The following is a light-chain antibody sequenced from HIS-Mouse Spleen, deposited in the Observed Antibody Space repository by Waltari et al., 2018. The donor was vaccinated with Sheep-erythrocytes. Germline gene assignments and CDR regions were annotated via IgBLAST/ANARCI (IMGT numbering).Light chain of an antibody. CDR1: PSVSSY. V-gene: IGKV3-11*01. Sequence: EVVLTMSPATLSLPPGEIATLSCSASPSVSSYLAWYQQKPGQAPRLLSYDASNRATGIPARFSGSGSGTDFTLTISSLEPEDFAVYYCQQRSNWYTFGQGTKLEIK. CDR3: QQRSNWYT. J-gene: IGKJ2*01. CDR2: DAS.